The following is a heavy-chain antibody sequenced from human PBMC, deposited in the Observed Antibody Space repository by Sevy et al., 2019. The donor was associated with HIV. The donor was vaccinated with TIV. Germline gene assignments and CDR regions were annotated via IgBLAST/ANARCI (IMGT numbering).Heavy chain of an antibody. CDR1: GFTFSSYW. J-gene: IGHJ4*02. V-gene: IGHV3-74*01. CDR2: INSDGSST. Sequence: GGSLRLSCAASGFTFSSYWMHWVRQAPGKGLVWVSRINSDGSSTSYADSVKGRFTISRDNAKNTLYLKMNSLRGEDTAVYYCARAGGDWDIDYWGQGTLVTVSS. CDR3: ARAGGDWDIDY. D-gene: IGHD2-21*02.